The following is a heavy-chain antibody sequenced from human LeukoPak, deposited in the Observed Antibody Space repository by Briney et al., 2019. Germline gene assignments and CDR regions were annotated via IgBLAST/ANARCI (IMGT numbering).Heavy chain of an antibody. CDR2: ISSSSSYI. CDR1: GFTFSSYS. CDR3: AREPFDSSGYYYFDY. D-gene: IGHD3-22*01. Sequence: GGSLRLSCAASGFTFSSYSMNWVRQAPGKGLEWVSSISSSSSYIYYADSVKGRFTISRDNAKNSLYLQMNSLRAEDTAAYYCAREPFDSSGYYYFDYWGQGTLVTVSS. V-gene: IGHV3-21*01. J-gene: IGHJ4*02.